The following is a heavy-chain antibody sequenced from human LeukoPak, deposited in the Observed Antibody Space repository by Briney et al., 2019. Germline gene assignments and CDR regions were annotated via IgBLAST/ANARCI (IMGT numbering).Heavy chain of an antibody. D-gene: IGHD1-26*01. CDR2: ITSSSSYT. CDR3: ARDPYSGSYVDYYYYYYMDV. Sequence: RGSLRLSCAAPGLTFSSANMNSVRQAPGKGLEWVSSITSSSSYTYYADSVRGRFTISRDNAKNSLYLQINSLRAEDTAVYYCARDPYSGSYVDYYYYYYMDVWGKGTTVTISS. J-gene: IGHJ6*03. CDR1: GLTFSSAN. V-gene: IGHV3-21*01.